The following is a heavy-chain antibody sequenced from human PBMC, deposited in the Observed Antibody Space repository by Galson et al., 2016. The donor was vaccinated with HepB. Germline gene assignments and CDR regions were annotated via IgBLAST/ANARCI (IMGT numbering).Heavy chain of an antibody. CDR1: GYSISSSYF. CDR3: ARFGPSGSYFDY. Sequence: ETLSLTCSVSGYSISSSYFWGWIRQPPEKWLEWIGSISHSGDTYYNPSVKSRVTMLVDTTKNQFSLKLSSVTAADTAVYYFARFGPSGSYFDYWGQGTLVTVSS. CDR2: ISHSGDT. V-gene: IGHV4-38-2*01. D-gene: IGHD1-26*01. J-gene: IGHJ4*02.